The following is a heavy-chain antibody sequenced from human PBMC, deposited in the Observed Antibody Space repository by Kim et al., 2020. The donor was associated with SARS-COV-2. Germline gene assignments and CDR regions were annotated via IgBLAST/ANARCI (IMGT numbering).Heavy chain of an antibody. CDR2: ISSSSSYI. J-gene: IGHJ4*02. V-gene: IGHV3-21*01. D-gene: IGHD6-19*01. CDR3: ARSGPAVAGKDY. CDR1: GFTFSSYS. Sequence: GGSLRLSCAASGFTFSSYSMNWVRQAPGKGLEWVASISSSSSYIYYADSVKGRFTISRDNAKNSLYLQMNSLRAEDTAVYYCARSGPAVAGKDYWGQGTLVTVSS.